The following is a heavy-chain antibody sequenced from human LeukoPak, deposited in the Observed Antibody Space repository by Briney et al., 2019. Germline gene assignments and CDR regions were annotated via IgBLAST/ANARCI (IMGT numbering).Heavy chain of an antibody. CDR2: INHSGRT. CDR3: ARDVIVVPAAIHYGMDV. J-gene: IGHJ6*02. CDR1: GGSFSDYF. D-gene: IGHD2-2*01. Sequence: SETLSLTCAVYGGSFSDYFWGWIRQPPGKGLEWIGEINHSGRTYYNPSLKSRVTISVDTSKNQFSLNLSSVTAADTAVYYCARDVIVVPAAIHYGMDVWGQGTTVTVSS. V-gene: IGHV4-34*01.